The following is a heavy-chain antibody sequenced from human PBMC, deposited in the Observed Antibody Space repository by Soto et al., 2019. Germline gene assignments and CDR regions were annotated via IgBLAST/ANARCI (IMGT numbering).Heavy chain of an antibody. J-gene: IGHJ4*02. D-gene: IGHD6-19*01. CDR3: AKDGSSGWSTIDY. Sequence: EVQLVESGGGLVQPGGSLRLSCAASGFTFSGYDMHWVRQITGKGLEWVSAIGADGQTYYLGSVKGRFTISRENAKNTLYLQMNSLRAEDTAVYYCAKDGSSGWSTIDYWGQGTLVTVSS. CDR2: IGADGQT. V-gene: IGHV3-13*01. CDR1: GFTFSGYD.